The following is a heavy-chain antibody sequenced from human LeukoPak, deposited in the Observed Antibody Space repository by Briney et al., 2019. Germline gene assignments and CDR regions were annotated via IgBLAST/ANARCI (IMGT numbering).Heavy chain of an antibody. CDR1: GFTFSNAW. V-gene: IGHV3-15*01. CDR3: TTEIFYGSGSYYPLDLYYYYYGMDV. CDR2: IKSKTDGGTT. D-gene: IGHD3-10*01. J-gene: IGHJ6*02. Sequence: GGSLRLSCAASGFTFSNAWMSWVRQAPGKGLEWVGRIKSKTDGGTTDYAAPVKGRFTISRDDSKNTLYLQMNSLKTEDTAVYYCTTEIFYGSGSYYPLDLYYYYYGMDVWGQGTTVTVSS.